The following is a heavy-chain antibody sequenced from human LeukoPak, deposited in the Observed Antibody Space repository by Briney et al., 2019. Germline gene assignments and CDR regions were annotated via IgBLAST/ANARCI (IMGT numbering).Heavy chain of an antibody. CDR2: IYYSGST. Sequence: SETLSVTCTVSGGSISSYYWSWIRQPRGKGLEWIGYIYYSGSTNYNPSLKSRVTISVDTSNNQFSLKLSSVTAADTAVYYCARHLSGSLFYFDHWGQGTLVTVSA. J-gene: IGHJ4*02. CDR3: ARHLSGSLFYFDH. V-gene: IGHV4-59*08. CDR1: GGSISSYY. D-gene: IGHD1-26*01.